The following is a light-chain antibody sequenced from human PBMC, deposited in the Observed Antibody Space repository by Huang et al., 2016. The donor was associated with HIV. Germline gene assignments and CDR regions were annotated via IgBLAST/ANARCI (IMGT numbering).Light chain of an antibody. CDR2: GAS. Sequence: EIVLTQSPDTLSLSPGERATLSCRASQSVSSSYLAWYQQKPGQAPKLLIYGASSRATGIPDRFSGSGSGTDFTLTISRLEPEDFAVYYCQQYDSSPALTFGGGTKVEIK. CDR3: QQYDSSPALT. CDR1: QSVSSSY. V-gene: IGKV3-20*01. J-gene: IGKJ4*01.